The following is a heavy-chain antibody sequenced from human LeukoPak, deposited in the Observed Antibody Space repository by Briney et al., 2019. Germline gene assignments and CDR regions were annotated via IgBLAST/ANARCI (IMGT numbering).Heavy chain of an antibody. V-gene: IGHV1-8*01. Sequence: ASVKVSCKASGYTFTSYDINWVRQATGQGLEWMGWMNPNSGNTGYAQKFQGRVTMTRNTSISTAYMELSSLRAEDTAVYYCAKGQGYSYSTPSGYWGQGTLVTVSS. D-gene: IGHD5-18*01. CDR3: AKGQGYSYSTPSGY. CDR1: GYTFTSYD. J-gene: IGHJ4*02. CDR2: MNPNSGNT.